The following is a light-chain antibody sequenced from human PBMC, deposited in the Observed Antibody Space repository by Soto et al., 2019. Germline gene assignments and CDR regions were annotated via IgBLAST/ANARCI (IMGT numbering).Light chain of an antibody. CDR2: WAS. CDR1: PXXXYSSKNKNY. V-gene: IGKV4-1*01. J-gene: IGKJ4*01. CDR3: QQYYSSLLT. Sequence: VXXGERATIYXXSXPXXXYSSKNKNYLASYHQKPAHPPKLLIYWASTREPGVPDRFSDSGSGTDFTLTISSLQSEDVAVYYCQQYYSSLLTFGGVTKLDI.